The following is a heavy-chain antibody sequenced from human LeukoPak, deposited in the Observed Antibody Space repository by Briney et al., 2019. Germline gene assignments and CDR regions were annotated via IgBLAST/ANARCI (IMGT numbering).Heavy chain of an antibody. CDR1: GFTFSSYS. J-gene: IGHJ4*02. Sequence: PGGSLRLSCAASGFTFSSYSMNWVRQAPGKGLEWVSSISSSSSYIYYADSVKGRFTISRDNAKNSLYLQMNSLRAEDTAVYYCARASRGQLEDYFDYWGQGTLVTVSS. CDR2: ISSSSSYI. V-gene: IGHV3-21*01. D-gene: IGHD6-6*01. CDR3: ARASRGQLEDYFDY.